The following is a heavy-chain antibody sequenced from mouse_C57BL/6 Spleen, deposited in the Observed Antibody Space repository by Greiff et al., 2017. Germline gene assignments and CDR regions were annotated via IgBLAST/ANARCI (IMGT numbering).Heavy chain of an antibody. CDR1: GYTFTSYW. CDR2: IYPSDSET. D-gene: IGHD2-4*01. V-gene: IGHV1-61*01. J-gene: IGHJ3*01. Sequence: QVQLQQPGAELVRPGSSVKLSCKASGYTFTSYWMDWVKQRPGQGLEWIGNIYPSDSETHYNHKFKDKATLTVDKSSSTAYMQLSSLTSEDSAVYYCARGDYYYDYDKEFAYWGQGTLVTVSA. CDR3: ARGDYYYDYDKEFAY.